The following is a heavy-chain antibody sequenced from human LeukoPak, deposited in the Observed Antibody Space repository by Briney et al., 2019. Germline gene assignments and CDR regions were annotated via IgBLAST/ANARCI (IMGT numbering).Heavy chain of an antibody. J-gene: IGHJ4*02. CDR2: VSLDGIT. CDR3: ALRGVIIRGFDY. CDR1: GDSISDDSVNKNNW. V-gene: IGHV4-4*02. Sequence: PSGTLSLTCVFSGDSISDDSVNKNNWLNWVRQAPGKGLEWIGDVSLDGITNYNPSLKSRVTISVDTSKNQFSLKLSSVTAADTAVYYCALRGVIIRGFDYWGQGTLVTVSS. D-gene: IGHD3-10*01.